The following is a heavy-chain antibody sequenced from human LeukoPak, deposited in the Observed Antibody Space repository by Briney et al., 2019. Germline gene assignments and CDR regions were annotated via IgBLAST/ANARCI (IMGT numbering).Heavy chain of an antibody. J-gene: IGHJ4*02. CDR1: GFTFSDYW. CDR2: VNLHGIEK. D-gene: IGHD4-11*01. CDR3: AKKKTDYSYPSSFDY. Sequence: GGSLRLSCAASGFTFSDYWMSWVRQAPGKGLEWVANVNLHGIEKRYGDSVKGRFTLSRDNSKNTLYLQMNSLRAEDTAVYYCAKKKTDYSYPSSFDYWGQGTLVTVSS. V-gene: IGHV3-7*01.